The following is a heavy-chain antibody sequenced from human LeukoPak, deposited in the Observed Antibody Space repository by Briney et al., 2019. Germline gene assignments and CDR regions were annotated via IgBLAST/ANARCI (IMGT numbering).Heavy chain of an antibody. CDR2: INPNSGDT. Sequence: GASVKLSCKASGYTFTDYYMHWVRQAPGQGLGWMGWINPNSGDTNHAQNFQGRVTLTRDTSISTAYMELSSLRSDDSAVYYCAGEYCSGGSCRQGFDYWGQGTLVTVSS. CDR1: GYTFTDYY. D-gene: IGHD2-15*01. J-gene: IGHJ4*02. V-gene: IGHV1-2*02. CDR3: AGEYCSGGSCRQGFDY.